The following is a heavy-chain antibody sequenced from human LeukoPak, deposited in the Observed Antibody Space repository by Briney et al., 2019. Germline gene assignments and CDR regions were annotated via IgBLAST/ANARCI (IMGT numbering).Heavy chain of an antibody. CDR3: AKGAPYYDILTGYKARAFDI. Sequence: GGSLRLSCAASGFTFSSYGMSWVRQAPGKGLEWVSAISGSGGSTYYADSVKGRFTISRDNSKNTLYLQMNSLRAEDTAVYYCAKGAPYYDILTGYKARAFDIWGQGTMVTVSS. CDR1: GFTFSSYG. J-gene: IGHJ3*02. V-gene: IGHV3-23*01. CDR2: ISGSGGST. D-gene: IGHD3-9*01.